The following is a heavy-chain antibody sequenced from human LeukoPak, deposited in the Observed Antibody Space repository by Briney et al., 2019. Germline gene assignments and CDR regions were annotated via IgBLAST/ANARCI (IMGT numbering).Heavy chain of an antibody. CDR2: VYYSGST. CDR1: GGSISNYY. J-gene: IGHJ6*02. D-gene: IGHD1-26*01. Sequence: SETLSLTCTVPGGSISNYYWSWIRQPPGKGLEWIGYVYYSGSTKYNPSLKSRVTISVDTSKNQFSLQLSSVTAADTAVYYCVRDNYSGSRNYGMAVRGQGTTVTVSS. CDR3: VRDNYSGSRNYGMAV. V-gene: IGHV4-59*01.